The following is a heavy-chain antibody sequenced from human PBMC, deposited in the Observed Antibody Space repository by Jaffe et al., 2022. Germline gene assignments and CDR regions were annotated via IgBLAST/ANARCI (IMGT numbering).Heavy chain of an antibody. J-gene: IGHJ3*02. D-gene: IGHD5-12*01. V-gene: IGHV1-69*02. CDR3: ARVLGYDGGAFDI. Sequence: QVQLVQSGAEVKKPGSSVKVSCKASGGTFSSYTISWVRQAPGQGLEWMGRIIPILGIANYAQKFQGRVTITADKSTSTAYMELSSLRSEDTAVYYCARVLGYDGGAFDIWGQGTMVTVSS. CDR1: GGTFSSYT. CDR2: IIPILGIA.